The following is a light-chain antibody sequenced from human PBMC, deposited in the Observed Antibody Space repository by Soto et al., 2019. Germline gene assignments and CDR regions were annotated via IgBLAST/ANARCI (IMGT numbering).Light chain of an antibody. CDR1: QSVTANY. J-gene: IGKJ4*01. CDR3: QQYGSSPLT. CDR2: GAS. V-gene: IGKV3-20*01. Sequence: VLTQSPGTLSLSPGDRATLSCRASQSVTANYLAWYQQKPGQAPRLLIYGASSRATGIPDRFSGSGSGTDFTLTITRLEPEDFAVYFWQQYGSSPLTFGGGTKVEIK.